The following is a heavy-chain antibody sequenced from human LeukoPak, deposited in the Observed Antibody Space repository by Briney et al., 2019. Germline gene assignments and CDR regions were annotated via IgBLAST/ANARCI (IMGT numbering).Heavy chain of an antibody. CDR3: ASHTVVKTSGAFDI. CDR1: GGSISSYY. Sequence: PSETLSLTCTVSGGSISSYYWSWIRQPPGKGLEWIGYIYYSGSTNYNPSLKSRVTISVDTSKNQFSLKLSSVSAAGTAVYYCASHTVVKTSGAFDIWGQGTMVTVSS. D-gene: IGHD4-23*01. J-gene: IGHJ3*02. V-gene: IGHV4-59*01. CDR2: IYYSGST.